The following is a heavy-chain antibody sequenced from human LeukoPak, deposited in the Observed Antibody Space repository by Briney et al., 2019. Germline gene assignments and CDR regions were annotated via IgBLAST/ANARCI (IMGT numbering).Heavy chain of an antibody. J-gene: IGHJ4*02. V-gene: IGHV3-23*01. CDR1: GFTFSSYA. D-gene: IGHD5-18*01. CDR2: ISGSGGST. CDR3: ARDLSGGYSYAYCLDY. Sequence: GGSLRLSCAASGFTFSSYAMSWVRQAPGKGLEWVSAISGSGGSTNYADSVKGRFTISRDNSKNTLYLQMNSLKAEDTAVYYCARDLSGGYSYAYCLDYWGQGTLVTVSS.